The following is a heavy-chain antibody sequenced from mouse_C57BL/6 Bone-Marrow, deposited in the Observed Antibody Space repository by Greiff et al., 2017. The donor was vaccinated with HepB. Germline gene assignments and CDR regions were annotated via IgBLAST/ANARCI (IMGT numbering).Heavy chain of an antibody. CDR3: AIFTYDYDGAWFAY. CDR2: IHTSDSDT. D-gene: IGHD2-4*01. J-gene: IGHJ3*01. V-gene: IGHV1-74*01. CDR1: GYTFTSYG. Sequence: QVQLQQPGAELVKPGASVKVSCKASGYTFTSYGMPWVKQRPGQGLEWIGRIHTSDSDTNYNQKFKGKVTLTVDKSYSTAYMQLSSLTSEDSAVYDCAIFTYDYDGAWFAYWGQGTLVTVSA.